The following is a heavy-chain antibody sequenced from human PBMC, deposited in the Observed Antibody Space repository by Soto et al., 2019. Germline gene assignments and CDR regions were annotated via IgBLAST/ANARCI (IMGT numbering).Heavy chain of an antibody. V-gene: IGHV3-74*01. CDR1: GFTFRTYW. CDR2: INSDGSST. J-gene: IGHJ6*02. D-gene: IGHD2-2*02. Sequence: EVQLVESGGGLVQPGGSLRLSCAASGFTFRTYWMHWVRHAPGKGLVWVSRINSDGSSTHHADSVKGRITISRDNAKNTLYLQMNSLRPEDTAVYYGSRGGLHTSYYYAMDVWGQGTKVTVSS. CDR3: SRGGLHTSYYYAMDV.